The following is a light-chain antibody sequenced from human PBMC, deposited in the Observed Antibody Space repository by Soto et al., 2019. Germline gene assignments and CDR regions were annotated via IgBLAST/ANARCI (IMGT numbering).Light chain of an antibody. CDR2: GAS. J-gene: IGKJ4*01. V-gene: IGKV3-20*01. CDR1: QSVSSSY. Sequence: EIVLTQSPGTLSLSPGERATLSCRASQSVSSSYLAWYQQKPGQAPRLLIYGASSRATGIPDRLSGSGSGTDFTLTISRLEPEDFAVYYCQQYGSFTFGGGTKVEIK. CDR3: QQYGSFT.